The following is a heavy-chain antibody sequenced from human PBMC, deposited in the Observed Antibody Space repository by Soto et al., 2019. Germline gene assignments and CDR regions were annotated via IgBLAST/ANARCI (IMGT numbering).Heavy chain of an antibody. CDR3: ARHRSGGSMKNDY. J-gene: IGHJ4*02. CDR1: GGSISSYY. Sequence: QVQLQESGPGLVKPSETLSLTCTVSGGSISSYYWCWIRQPPGKGLEWIGYIYYSGSANYNPSPKSRVTISVDTSKNQFSLKLSSVTAADTAVYYCARHRSGGSMKNDYWGQGTLVTVSS. D-gene: IGHD2-15*01. V-gene: IGHV4-59*08. CDR2: IYYSGSA.